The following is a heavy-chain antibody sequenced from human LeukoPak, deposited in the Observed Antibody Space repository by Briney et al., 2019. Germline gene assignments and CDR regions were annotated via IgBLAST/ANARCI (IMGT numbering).Heavy chain of an antibody. CDR3: ATASPGYDFSFDY. D-gene: IGHD5-12*01. J-gene: IGHJ4*02. V-gene: IGHV1-24*01. CDR1: GYTLTELS. Sequence: ASVKVSCKVSGYTLTELSMHWVRQAPGKGLEWMGGFDPEDGETIYAQKFQGRVTMTEDTSTDTAYMELSSLRSEDTAVYHCATASPGYDFSFDYWGQGTLVTVSS. CDR2: FDPEDGET.